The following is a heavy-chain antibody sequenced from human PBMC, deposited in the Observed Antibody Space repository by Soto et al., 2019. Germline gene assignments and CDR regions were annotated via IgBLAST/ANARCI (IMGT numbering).Heavy chain of an antibody. V-gene: IGHV4-31*03. Sequence: QVHIQETGPGLVKPSQLLSLICSVSGVFIDRGGYYWSWLRQRPGKGLAWIGYIYHRGGGTFYNPALKIRAAISIDTPQNQLLLDMTSMTAEDTAVYYCARDGGRCIGGTCLTNWGQGTLVTVSS. D-gene: IGHD2-15*01. CDR1: GVFIDRGGYY. J-gene: IGHJ4*02. CDR3: ARDGGRCIGGTCLTN. CDR2: IYHRGGGT.